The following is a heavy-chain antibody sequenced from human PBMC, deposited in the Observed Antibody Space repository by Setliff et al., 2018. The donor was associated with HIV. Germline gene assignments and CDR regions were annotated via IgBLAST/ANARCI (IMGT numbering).Heavy chain of an antibody. V-gene: IGHV4-39*02. D-gene: IGHD6-13*01. CDR1: GGSISSSSYY. J-gene: IGHJ4*02. Sequence: SETLSLTCTVSGGSISSSSYYWGWIRQPPGKGLEWIGTIYYTGSTYYNPSLKSRVTISVDTSKNQFSLKLSSVTAADTAVCYCAKEARGIPTTGTGYWGQGALVTVSS. CDR3: AKEARGIPTTGTGY. CDR2: IYYTGST.